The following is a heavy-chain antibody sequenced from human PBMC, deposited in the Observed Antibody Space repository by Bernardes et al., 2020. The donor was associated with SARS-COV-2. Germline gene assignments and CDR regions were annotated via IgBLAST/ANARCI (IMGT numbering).Heavy chain of an antibody. D-gene: IGHD7-27*01. Sequence: ASVKVSCKASGYTFRDNYVHWVRQAPGQGPEWMGRINPLSGVTDYAQKFLGRVTMTRDTSISTAYMELRSLRSDDTAVYYCARLRLTGDFLGPDDFDIWGQGTVVTVSS. CDR1: GYTFRDNY. CDR3: ARLRLTGDFLGPDDFDI. V-gene: IGHV1-2*06. CDR2: INPLSGVT. J-gene: IGHJ3*02.